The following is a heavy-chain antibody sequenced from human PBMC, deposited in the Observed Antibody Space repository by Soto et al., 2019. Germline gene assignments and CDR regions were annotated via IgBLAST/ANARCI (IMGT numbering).Heavy chain of an antibody. CDR3: ARGPHYYDGSGYSYLDY. CDR2: IIPIFGTA. V-gene: IGHV1-69*01. J-gene: IGHJ4*02. D-gene: IGHD3-22*01. CDR1: GGTFSSYA. Sequence: QVQLVQSGAEVKKPGSSVKVSCKASGGTFSSYAISWVRQAPGQGLEWMGGIIPIFGTANYAQKFQGRVTITADESTSTAYMVLSSLRSEDTAVDYCARGPHYYDGSGYSYLDYWGQGTLVTVSS.